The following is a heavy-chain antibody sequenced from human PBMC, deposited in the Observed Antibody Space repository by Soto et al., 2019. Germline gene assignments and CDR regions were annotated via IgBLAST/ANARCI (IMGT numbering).Heavy chain of an antibody. V-gene: IGHV4-31*11. Sequence: SETLSLTCAVSGGSISSGGYYWSWIRQHPGKGLEWIGYIYYSGSTSYNPSLKSRVTISVDTSKNHFSLKLSSVTAADTAVYYCARVFSDSSSFFDPWGQGTLVTVSS. D-gene: IGHD6-13*01. CDR2: IYYSGST. CDR1: GGSISSGGYY. CDR3: ARVFSDSSSFFDP. J-gene: IGHJ5*02.